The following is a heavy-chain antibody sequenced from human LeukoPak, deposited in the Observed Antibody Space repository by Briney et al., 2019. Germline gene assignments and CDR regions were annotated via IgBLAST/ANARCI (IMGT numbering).Heavy chain of an antibody. CDR1: GYIFTDYH. Sequence: ASVKVSCKASGYIFTDYHIHWVRQAPGQGLEWMGWINPNSGDTNFPQKFQGSVTMTRDTSISTAYMELSSLRSDDTALYYCASISHVWSGYYTVYFDYWGQGTLVTVSS. CDR3: ASISHVWSGYYTVYFDY. D-gene: IGHD3-3*02. J-gene: IGHJ4*02. CDR2: INPNSGDT. V-gene: IGHV1-2*02.